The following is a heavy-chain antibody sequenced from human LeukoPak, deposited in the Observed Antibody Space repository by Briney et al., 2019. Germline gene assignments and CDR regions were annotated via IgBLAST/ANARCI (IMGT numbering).Heavy chain of an antibody. V-gene: IGHV1-46*01. CDR3: AREVVEEMIVVRPSDY. Sequence: GASVKVSCKASGYTFTSYYMHWVRQAPGQGLEWMGIINPSGGSTSYAQKFQGRVTMTRDASTSTVYMELSSLRSEDTAVYYCAREVVEEMIVVRPSDYWGQGTLVTVSS. CDR2: INPSGGST. J-gene: IGHJ4*02. D-gene: IGHD3-22*01. CDR1: GYTFTSYY.